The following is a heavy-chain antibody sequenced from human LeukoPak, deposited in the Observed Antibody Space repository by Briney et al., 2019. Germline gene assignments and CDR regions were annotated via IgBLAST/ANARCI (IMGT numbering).Heavy chain of an antibody. D-gene: IGHD2-15*01. J-gene: IGHJ4*02. CDR3: AKAYAYLPAATPLDY. V-gene: IGHV3-23*01. CDR1: GFTFSSYA. Sequence: GGSLRLSCAASGFTFSSYAMSWVRQAPGKGLEWVSAISGSGGSTYYADSAKGRFTISRDNSKNTLYLQMNSLRAEDTAVYYCAKAYAYLPAATPLDYWGQGTLVTVSS. CDR2: ISGSGGST.